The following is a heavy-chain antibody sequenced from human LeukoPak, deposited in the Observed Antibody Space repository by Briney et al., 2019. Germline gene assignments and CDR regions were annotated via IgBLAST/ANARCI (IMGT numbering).Heavy chain of an antibody. J-gene: IGHJ5*02. V-gene: IGHV4-34*01. CDR3: ARHHDYVWGSYRYLPWFDP. CDR2: INHSGST. D-gene: IGHD3-16*02. CDR1: GGSFSGYY. Sequence: SETLSLTCAVYGGSFSGYYWSWIRQPPGKGLEWIGEINHSGSTNYNPSLKSRVTILVDTSKNQFSLKLSSVTAADTAVYYCARHHDYVWGSYRYLPWFDPWGQGTLVTVSS.